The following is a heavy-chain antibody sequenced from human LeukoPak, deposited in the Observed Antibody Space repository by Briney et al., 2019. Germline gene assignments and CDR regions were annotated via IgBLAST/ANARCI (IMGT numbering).Heavy chain of an antibody. J-gene: IGHJ4*02. CDR3: ARDPDFLVRASPGEMDY. D-gene: IGHD1-26*01. CDR1: GYTFTSYG. CDR2: ISAYNGNT. Sequence: ASVKVSCKASGYTFTSYGIIWVRQAPGQGLEWMGWISAYNGNTNYAQKLQGRVTMTTDTSTSTAYMELRSLRSDDTAVYYCARDPDFLVRASPGEMDYWGQGTLVTVSS. V-gene: IGHV1-18*01.